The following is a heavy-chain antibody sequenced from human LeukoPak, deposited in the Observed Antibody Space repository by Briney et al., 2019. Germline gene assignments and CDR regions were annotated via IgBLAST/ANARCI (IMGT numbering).Heavy chain of an antibody. CDR2: IIPILGIA. Sequence: SVKVSCKASGGTFSSYAMSWVRQAPGQGLEWMGRIIPILGIANYAQKFQCRVTITADKSTSTAYIELSSLRSEDTAVYYCAKRDYYGSGSYRYGFYWGQGTLVTVSS. CDR1: GGTFSSYA. V-gene: IGHV1-69*04. J-gene: IGHJ4*02. D-gene: IGHD3-10*01. CDR3: AKRDYYGSGSYRYGFY.